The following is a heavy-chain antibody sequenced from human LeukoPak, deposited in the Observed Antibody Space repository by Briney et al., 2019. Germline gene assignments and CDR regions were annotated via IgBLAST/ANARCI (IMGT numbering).Heavy chain of an antibody. V-gene: IGHV1-69*01. Sequence: GSSVKVSCKASGGTFSSYAISWVRQAPGQGLEWMGGIIPIFGTANYAQKFQGRVTITADESTSTAYMELSRLRSDDTVVYYCARGYTRAMVTILSIYWGQGTLVTVSS. J-gene: IGHJ4*02. CDR2: IIPIFGTA. CDR1: GGTFSSYA. D-gene: IGHD5-18*01. CDR3: ARGYTRAMVTILSIY.